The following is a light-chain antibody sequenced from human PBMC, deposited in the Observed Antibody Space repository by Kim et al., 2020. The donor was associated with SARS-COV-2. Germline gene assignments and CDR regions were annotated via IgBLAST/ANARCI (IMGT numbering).Light chain of an antibody. CDR2: DVN. V-gene: IGLV2-23*02. CDR3: CLYVGSDTWV. CDR1: SSDVGSYHL. J-gene: IGLJ3*02. Sequence: GQAITISCTGTSSDVGSYHLVSWYQHHPGKAPKLIIYDVNKRPSGVSNRFSGSQSANTASLTISGLQAEDEADYYCCLYVGSDTWVFGGGTQLTVL.